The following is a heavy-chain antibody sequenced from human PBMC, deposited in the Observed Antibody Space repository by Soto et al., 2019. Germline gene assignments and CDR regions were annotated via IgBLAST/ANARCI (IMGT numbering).Heavy chain of an antibody. CDR1: GFTFSNYW. Sequence: EVQLVESGGGVVQPGGSLRLSCIASGFTFSNYWMHWVRQATGKGLGWVSRINSDESTTSYADSVKGRFTISRDSDKNTLYLHMNRLRAEDTAVYYCTRDPYCRSADCHNWFDLWGQGTLVTVSS. CDR2: INSDESTT. J-gene: IGHJ5*02. CDR3: TRDPYCRSADCHNWFDL. D-gene: IGHD2-2*01. V-gene: IGHV3-74*01.